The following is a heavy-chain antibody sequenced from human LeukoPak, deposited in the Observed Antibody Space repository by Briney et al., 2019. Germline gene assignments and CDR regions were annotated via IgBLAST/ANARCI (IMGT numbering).Heavy chain of an antibody. D-gene: IGHD3-22*01. CDR1: GFTFSSYA. J-gene: IGHJ4*02. V-gene: IGHV3-23*01. CDR3: AKDPDDSSGYYFDY. Sequence: GGSLRLSCAASGFTFSSYAMSWVRQAPGKGLEWVSAISGSGGSTYYADSVKGRFTISRDNSTNTLYLKMNSLSAEDTAVYYCAKDPDDSSGYYFDYWGQGTLVTVSS. CDR2: ISGSGGST.